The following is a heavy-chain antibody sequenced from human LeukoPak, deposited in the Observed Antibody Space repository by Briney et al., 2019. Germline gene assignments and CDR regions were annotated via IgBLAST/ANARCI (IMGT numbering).Heavy chain of an antibody. Sequence: GGSLRLPCAASGFTFSNYGMHWVRQAPGKGLEWVATISYDGRNEYYADSVKGRFTISRDNSKNTLYLQMNSLRAEDTAVYYCAKVYSYGDYWGQGTLVTVSS. CDR2: ISYDGRNE. J-gene: IGHJ4*02. D-gene: IGHD5-18*01. V-gene: IGHV3-30*18. CDR1: GFTFSNYG. CDR3: AKVYSYGDY.